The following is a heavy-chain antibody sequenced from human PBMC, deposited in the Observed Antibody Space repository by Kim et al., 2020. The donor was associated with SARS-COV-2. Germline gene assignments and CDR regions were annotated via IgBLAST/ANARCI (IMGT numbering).Heavy chain of an antibody. Sequence: SETLSLTCTVSGGSISDGSHYWDWIRQPPGKGLEWIGTIYYSGTTYYNPSLKSRVIISVDTSRNQFSLNLPSVTAADTAVYYCARSRASTLLDAFDIWGQGTMVNVSS. J-gene: IGHJ3*02. CDR3: ARSRASTLLDAFDI. V-gene: IGHV4-39*01. CDR2: IYYSGTT. CDR1: GGSISDGSHY. D-gene: IGHD2-15*01.